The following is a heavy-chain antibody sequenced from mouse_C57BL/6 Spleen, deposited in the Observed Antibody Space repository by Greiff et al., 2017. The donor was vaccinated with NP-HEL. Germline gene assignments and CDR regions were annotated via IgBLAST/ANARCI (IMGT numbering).Heavy chain of an antibody. J-gene: IGHJ4*01. Sequence: QVQLQQSGAALVRPGASVTLSCKASGYTFTDYEMHWVKQTPVHGLEWIGAIDPETGGTAYNQKFTGKAILTADKSSSTAYMELRSLTSEDSAVYYCTRSPYGSPYAMDYWGQGTSVTVSS. V-gene: IGHV1-15*01. CDR2: IDPETGGT. CDR1: GYTFTDYE. CDR3: TRSPYGSPYAMDY. D-gene: IGHD1-1*01.